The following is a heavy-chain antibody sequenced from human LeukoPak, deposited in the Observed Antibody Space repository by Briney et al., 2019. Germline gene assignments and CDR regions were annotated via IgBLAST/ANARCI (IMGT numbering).Heavy chain of an antibody. CDR2: INPNSGVT. CDR3: ARSVAFHCSSTSCYESLYYFDY. CDR1: GYTFTGYY. V-gene: IGHV1-2*06. D-gene: IGHD2-2*01. Sequence: ASVKVSCKASGYTFTGYYMHWVRQAPGQGLEWMGRINPNSGVTNYAQKVQGRVTMTRDTSISTAYMELSRLRSDDTAVYYCARSVAFHCSSTSCYESLYYFDYWGQGTLVTVSS. J-gene: IGHJ4*02.